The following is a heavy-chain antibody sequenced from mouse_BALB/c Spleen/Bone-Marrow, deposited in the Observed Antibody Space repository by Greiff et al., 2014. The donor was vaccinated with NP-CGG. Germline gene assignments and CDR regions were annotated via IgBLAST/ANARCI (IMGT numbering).Heavy chain of an antibody. J-gene: IGHJ4*01. CDR1: GYSFSNYW. D-gene: IGHD1-1*01. CDR2: IYPGDGDT. V-gene: IGHV1-80*01. Sequence: QVHVKQSGAELARPGSSVKISCKSSGYSFSNYWMNWMKQRPGQGLEWIGQIYPGDGDTNYNGKFEGKATLTADKSSSTAYMQLSSLTSEDSAVYFCASRGDYSYAMDYWGQGTSVTVSS. CDR3: ASRGDYSYAMDY.